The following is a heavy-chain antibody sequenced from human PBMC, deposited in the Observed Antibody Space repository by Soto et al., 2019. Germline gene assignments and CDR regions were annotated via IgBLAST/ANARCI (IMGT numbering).Heavy chain of an antibody. D-gene: IGHD3-10*01. CDR2: IYYSGST. J-gene: IGHJ5*02. Sequence: PSETLSLTCTVSGGSISSYYWSWIRQPPGKGLEWIGYIYYSGSTNYNPSLKSRVTISVDTSKNQFSLKLCSVTAADSVVYYCGREKSITMVRGAWFDPWGKGTLFTVPS. CDR3: GREKSITMVRGAWFDP. V-gene: IGHV4-59*01. CDR1: GGSISSYY.